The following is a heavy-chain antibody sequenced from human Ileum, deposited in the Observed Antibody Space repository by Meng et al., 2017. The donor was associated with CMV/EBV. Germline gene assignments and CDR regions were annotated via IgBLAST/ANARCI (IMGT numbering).Heavy chain of an antibody. J-gene: IGHJ4*02. V-gene: IGHV3-7*01. CDR1: GSTFATWA. Sequence: GGSLRLSCAASGSTFATWAMTWVRQVPGKGLEWVANINEDGSAKHYVDSVKGRFTISRDNAKNSLFLQMNTLRVEDTAVYYCARPPARMLDYWGQGELVTVFS. CDR3: ARPPARMLDY. D-gene: IGHD2-2*01. CDR2: INEDGSAK.